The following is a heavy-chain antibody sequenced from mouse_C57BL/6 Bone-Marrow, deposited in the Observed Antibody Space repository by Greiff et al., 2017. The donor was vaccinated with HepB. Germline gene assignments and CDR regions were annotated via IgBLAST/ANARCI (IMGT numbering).Heavy chain of an antibody. CDR2: IYPRSGNT. CDR3: ASRLIYNGNYDY. D-gene: IGHD2-1*01. J-gene: IGHJ2*01. CDR1: GYTFTSYG. Sequence: QVQLKQSGAELARPGASVKLSCKASGYTFTSYGISWVKQRTGQGLEWIGEIYPRSGNTYYNEKFKGKATLTADKSSSTAYMELRSLTSEDSAVYFCASRLIYNGNYDYWGQGTTLTVSS. V-gene: IGHV1-81*01.